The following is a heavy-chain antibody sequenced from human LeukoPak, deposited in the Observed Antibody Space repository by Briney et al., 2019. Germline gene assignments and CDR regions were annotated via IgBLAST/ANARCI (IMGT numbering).Heavy chain of an antibody. V-gene: IGHV4-30-4*01. CDR1: GGSISSGDYY. D-gene: IGHD4-17*01. Sequence: SETLSLTCTVSGGSISSGDYYWSWIRQPPGKGLEWIGYIYYSGSTYYNPSPKSRVTISVDTSKNQFSLKLSSVTAADTAVYYCAREDYGSRGGMDVWGQGTTVTVSS. CDR3: AREDYGSRGGMDV. J-gene: IGHJ6*02. CDR2: IYYSGST.